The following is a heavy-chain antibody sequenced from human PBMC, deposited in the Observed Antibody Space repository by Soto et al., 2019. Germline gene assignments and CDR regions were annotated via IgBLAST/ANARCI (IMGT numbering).Heavy chain of an antibody. CDR2: IYSDGTST. V-gene: IGHV3-74*01. Sequence: EVQLVESGGGLVQPGESLRLSCAASGFTLDYYWMHWVRQAPGKGLVWVSRIYSDGTSTTYADSVKGRFTISRDNAKNTVSLQMNSLRADDTAVYYCARGDRGAFDLWGQGTVVTVSS. J-gene: IGHJ3*01. CDR1: GFTLDYYW. D-gene: IGHD1-26*01. CDR3: ARGDRGAFDL.